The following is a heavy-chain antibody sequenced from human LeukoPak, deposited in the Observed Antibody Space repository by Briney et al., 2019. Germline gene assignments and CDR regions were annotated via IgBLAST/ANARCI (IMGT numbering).Heavy chain of an antibody. CDR1: GYAFTGFH. J-gene: IGHJ3*02. CDR3: VKGWDSSGYYAFDI. Sequence: ASVKVSCKASGYAFTGFHIHWVRQAPGQGPEWMAWINPNSGGTKYAQRFQGRVTMTRDTSISTAYMEMSRLTSDDTAVYYCVKGWDSSGYYAFDIWGQGTMVTVSS. V-gene: IGHV1-2*02. CDR2: INPNSGGT. D-gene: IGHD3-22*01.